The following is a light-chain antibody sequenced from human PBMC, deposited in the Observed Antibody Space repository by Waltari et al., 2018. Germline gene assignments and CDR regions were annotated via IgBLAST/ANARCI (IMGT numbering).Light chain of an antibody. V-gene: IGLV2-23*01. CDR3: CSYVGSRPWV. CDR1: SSDVGTFKL. Sequence: QSALTQPAAVSGSPGQSINISCTGVSSDVGTFKLASWYQQCPGQPPRVIIFQGNKRPPGVSDRFSGSSSDNAAYLTISGLQAEDEADYYCCSYVGSRPWVFGGGTKLTVL. CDR2: QGN. J-gene: IGLJ3*02.